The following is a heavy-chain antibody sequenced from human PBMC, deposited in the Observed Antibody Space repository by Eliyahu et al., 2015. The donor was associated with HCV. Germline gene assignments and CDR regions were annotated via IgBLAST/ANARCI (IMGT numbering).Heavy chain of an antibody. CDR1: GYSFTDNW. CDR2: IYPGDSDS. Sequence: EVQLVQSGAEVKKPGESLTISCQASGYSFTDNWIGWVRQMPGKGLEYMGIIYPGDSDSRYSPSFEGQVTFSADKSISIAYLHLSSLEPSDTAMYYCARRSRGPDVFDIWGQGTKVTVSS. CDR3: ARRSRGPDVFDI. J-gene: IGHJ3*02. V-gene: IGHV5-51*01.